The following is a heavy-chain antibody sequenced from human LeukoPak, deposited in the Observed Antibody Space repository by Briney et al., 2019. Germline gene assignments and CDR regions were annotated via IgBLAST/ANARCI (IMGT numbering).Heavy chain of an antibody. J-gene: IGHJ4*02. CDR1: GFTFSGYW. CDR3: AANSYFDY. Sequence: GGSLRLSCAASGFTFSGYWMSWVRQAPGKGLEWVANIEQDGSEKNYVDSVKGRSTISRDNAKNSLYLQMNSLRAEDTAVYYCAANSYFDYWGQGTLVTVSS. CDR2: IEQDGSEK. D-gene: IGHD4-23*01. V-gene: IGHV3-7*01.